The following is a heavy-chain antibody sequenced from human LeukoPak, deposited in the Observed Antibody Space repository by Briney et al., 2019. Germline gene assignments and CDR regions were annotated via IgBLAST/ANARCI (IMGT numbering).Heavy chain of an antibody. CDR3: AREEVGATPGFDY. Sequence: SETLSLTCAVYGGSFSGYYWSWIRQPPGKGLEWIGEINHSGSTNYNPSLKSRVTISVDTSKNQFSLKLSSVTAADTAVYYCAREEVGATPGFDYWGQGTLVTVSS. D-gene: IGHD1-26*01. V-gene: IGHV4-34*01. J-gene: IGHJ4*02. CDR2: INHSGST. CDR1: GGSFSGYY.